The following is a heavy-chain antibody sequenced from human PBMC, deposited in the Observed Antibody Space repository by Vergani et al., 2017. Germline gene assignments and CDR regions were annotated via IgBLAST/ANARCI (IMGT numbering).Heavy chain of an antibody. V-gene: IGHV1-2*02. CDR2: INPNSGGT. CDR3: ARVAFTMVRGAMGY. D-gene: IGHD3-10*01. CDR1: GYTFTGYY. Sequence: QVQLVQSGAEVKKPGASVKVSCKASGYTFTGYYMHWVRQAPGQGLEWMGWINPNSGGTNYAQEFQGRVTMTRDTSISTAYMELSRLRSDDTAVYYCARVAFTMVRGAMGYWGQGTLVTVSS. J-gene: IGHJ4*02.